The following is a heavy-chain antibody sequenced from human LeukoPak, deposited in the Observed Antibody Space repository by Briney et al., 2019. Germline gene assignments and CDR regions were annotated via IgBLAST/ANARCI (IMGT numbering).Heavy chain of an antibody. CDR1: GYTFTDYY. Sequence: ASVKASCKASGYTFTDYYIHWVRQAPGQGLEWMGWTSPKSGATNSAQKFQDRVTMTRDTSISTAYMELSSLRSDDTAVYYCARLCTSGCWGFDYWGQGTLVTVSS. CDR2: TSPKSGAT. CDR3: ARLCTSGCWGFDY. V-gene: IGHV1-2*02. J-gene: IGHJ4*02. D-gene: IGHD6-19*01.